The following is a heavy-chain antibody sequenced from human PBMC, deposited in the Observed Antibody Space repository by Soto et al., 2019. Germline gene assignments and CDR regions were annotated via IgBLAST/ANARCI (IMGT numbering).Heavy chain of an antibody. CDR2: VSYDGTTK. CDR1: GFIFSNYV. CDR3: AREVLWSRYFDY. Sequence: QVELVESGGGVAQPGRSLRLSCAASGFIFSNYVMYWVRQAPGKGLEWVAFVSYDGTTKYYADSVKGRFTISRDNSKNTLYLQMNNLRPEDTGVYYCAREVLWSRYFDYWGQGTLVTVSS. D-gene: IGHD2-21*01. V-gene: IGHV3-30-3*01. J-gene: IGHJ4*02.